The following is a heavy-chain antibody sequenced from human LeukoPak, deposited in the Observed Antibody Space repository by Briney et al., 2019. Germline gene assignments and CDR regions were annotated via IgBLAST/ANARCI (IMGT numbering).Heavy chain of an antibody. CDR3: ARGARITIFGVVILHDAFDI. J-gene: IGHJ3*02. CDR2: IYTSGRT. CDR1: GGSISSYY. V-gene: IGHV4-4*07. Sequence: SETLSLTCTVSGGSISSYYWSWIRQPAGKGLEWIGRIYTSGRTNYNPSLKRRVTPSLDTSKNQFSLKLSSVTAADTAVYYCARGARITIFGVVILHDAFDIWGQGTMVTVSS. D-gene: IGHD3-3*01.